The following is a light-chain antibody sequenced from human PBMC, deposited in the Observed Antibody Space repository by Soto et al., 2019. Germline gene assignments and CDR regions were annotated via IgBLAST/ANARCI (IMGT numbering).Light chain of an antibody. J-gene: IGLJ2*01. CDR1: NNDVGAYTY. CDR3: SSYRTGSRV. V-gene: IGLV2-14*01. CDR2: EVS. Sequence: QSALTQPASVSGSPGQSITISYTGTNNDVGAYTYVSWYQQHPGKAPRLIIYEVSERPSGVSNRFSGSKSGNTASLVISGLQAEDEADYYCSSYRTGSRVFGGGTKLTVL.